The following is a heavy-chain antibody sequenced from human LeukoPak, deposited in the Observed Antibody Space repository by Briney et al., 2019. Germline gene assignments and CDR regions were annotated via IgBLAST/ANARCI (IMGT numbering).Heavy chain of an antibody. CDR1: GFTFSSYE. Sequence: QPGGSLRLSCAASGFTFSSYEVNWVRQAPGKGLEWVSYISSSSTINYADSVKGRFTISRDNAKNSLYLQMNSLRDEDTAVYYCARDTAAGETLVSPGYWGQGTLVTVSS. CDR3: ARDTAAGETLVSPGY. V-gene: IGHV3-48*03. J-gene: IGHJ4*02. D-gene: IGHD6-13*01. CDR2: ISSSSTI.